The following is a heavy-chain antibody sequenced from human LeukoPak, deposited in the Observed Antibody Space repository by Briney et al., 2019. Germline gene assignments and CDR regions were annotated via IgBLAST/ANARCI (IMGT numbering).Heavy chain of an antibody. CDR2: IIPIFGTA. D-gene: IGHD2-2*01. CDR1: GGTFSSYA. Sequence: ASVKVSCKASGGTFSSYAISWVRQAPGQGLEWMGGIIPIFGTANYAQKFQGRVTITADKSTSTAYTELSSLRSEDTAVYYCARQDVEDIVVVPAANSPYYYGMDVWGKGTTVTVSS. J-gene: IGHJ6*04. V-gene: IGHV1-69*06. CDR3: ARQDVEDIVVVPAANSPYYYGMDV.